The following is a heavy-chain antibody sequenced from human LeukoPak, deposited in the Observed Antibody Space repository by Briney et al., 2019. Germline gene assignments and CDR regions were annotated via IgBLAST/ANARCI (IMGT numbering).Heavy chain of an antibody. Sequence: PGGSLRLSCAASGFTFSAYWMTWVRQAPGKGLAWVANIIEGGDVKYYVDSVKGRFTISRDNAKNSLYLQMNSLRAEDTAVYYCARDKVEWTYYYDSSGYQGYFDYWGQGTLVTVSS. D-gene: IGHD3-22*01. CDR2: IIEGGDVK. CDR1: GFTFSAYW. V-gene: IGHV3-7*01. CDR3: ARDKVEWTYYYDSSGYQGYFDY. J-gene: IGHJ4*02.